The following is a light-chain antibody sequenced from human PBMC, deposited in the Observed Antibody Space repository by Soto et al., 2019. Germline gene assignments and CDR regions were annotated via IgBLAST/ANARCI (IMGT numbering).Light chain of an antibody. CDR2: GAS. Sequence: EIVMTQSPVTLSASPGERVTLSCRASQSVNINLAWYQQRHGQAPRVLIYGASNRASGIPDKFSGSGSGTDFILTLSRLEPDDLALYFCQQYKDWPPLTFAGVTRVGIK. J-gene: IGKJ4*01. V-gene: IGKV3D-15*01. CDR1: QSVNIN. CDR3: QQYKDWPPLT.